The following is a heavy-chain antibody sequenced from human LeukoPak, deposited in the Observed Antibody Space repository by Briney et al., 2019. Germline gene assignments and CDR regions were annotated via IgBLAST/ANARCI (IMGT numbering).Heavy chain of an antibody. D-gene: IGHD3-3*01. CDR3: AKGPGYDFWSGYYDY. V-gene: IGHV3-7*03. CDR2: IKQDGSEK. J-gene: IGHJ4*02. CDR1: GFTFSSYW. Sequence: GGSLRLSCAASGFTFSSYWMSWVRQAPGKGLEWVANIKQDGSEKYYVDSVKGRFTISRDNAKNSLYLQMNSLRAEDMALYYCAKGPGYDFWSGYYDYWGQGTLVTVSS.